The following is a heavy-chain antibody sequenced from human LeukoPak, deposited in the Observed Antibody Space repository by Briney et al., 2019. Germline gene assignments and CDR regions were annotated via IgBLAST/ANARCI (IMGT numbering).Heavy chain of an antibody. Sequence: SETLSLTCTVSGGSISSSSYYWSWIRQPAGKGLEWIGRIYTSGSTNYNPSLKSRVTISVDTSKNQFSLKLSSVTAADTAVYYCARDRGGFLEWLLRGAFDIWGQGTMVTVSS. CDR2: IYTSGST. V-gene: IGHV4-61*02. CDR1: GGSISSSSYY. D-gene: IGHD3-3*01. CDR3: ARDRGGFLEWLLRGAFDI. J-gene: IGHJ3*02.